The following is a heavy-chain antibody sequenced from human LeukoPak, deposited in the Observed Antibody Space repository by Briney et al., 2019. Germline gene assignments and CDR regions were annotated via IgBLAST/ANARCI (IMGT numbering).Heavy chain of an antibody. CDR2: ISVGAEYV. J-gene: IGHJ4*02. V-gene: IGHV3-23*01. CDR1: GLTFSDHY. Sequence: GGSLRLSCAASGLTFSDHYMNWFRQAPGKGLEWVSTISVGAEYVFYADSVKGRFTISRNDSNNALYLQMHSLRAEDTALYYCASGPPFLKYFEYWGQGTLVTVSS. D-gene: IGHD3-3*01. CDR3: ASGPPFLKYFEY.